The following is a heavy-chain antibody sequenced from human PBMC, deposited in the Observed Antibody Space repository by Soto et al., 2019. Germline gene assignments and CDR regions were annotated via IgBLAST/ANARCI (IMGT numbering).Heavy chain of an antibody. D-gene: IGHD6-13*01. CDR1: GGSISGNS. CDR3: ASVWRQQLPFFDF. J-gene: IGHJ4*02. V-gene: IGHV4-59*01. Sequence: QVQLQESGPGLVKPSETLSLTCTVSGGSISGNSWSWIRQPPGKGLEWIGYVSSSGSTKYNPSPKSRVTRSVDTSKNQFSLKLTSVTAADTAVYYCASVWRQQLPFFDFWGQGTLLTVSS. CDR2: VSSSGST.